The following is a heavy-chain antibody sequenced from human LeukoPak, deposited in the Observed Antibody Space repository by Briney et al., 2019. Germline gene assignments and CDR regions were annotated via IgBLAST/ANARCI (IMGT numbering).Heavy chain of an antibody. V-gene: IGHV3-48*03. CDR3: AALWFDP. Sequence: PGGSLRLSCAASGFIFSNYEMNWVRQAPGKGLEWVSYINRGGGIAYYVDSVRGRFTISRDNTKNALYLQMNSLRAEDTAVYYCAALWFDPWGQGTLVTAPS. CDR1: GFIFSNYE. CDR2: INRGGGIA. J-gene: IGHJ5*02.